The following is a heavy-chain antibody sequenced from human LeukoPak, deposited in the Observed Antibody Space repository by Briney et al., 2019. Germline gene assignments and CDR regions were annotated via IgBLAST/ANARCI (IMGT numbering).Heavy chain of an antibody. V-gene: IGHV4-59*08. D-gene: IGHD1-26*01. CDR3: ARRSGSYAFDY. CDR1: GGSISSYY. J-gene: IGHJ4*02. Sequence: SETLSFTCTVSGGSISSYYWSWIRQPPGKGLEWIGYIYYSGSTHYNPSLKSRVTISADTSKNQFSLKLSSVTAADTAVYYCARRSGSYAFDYWGQGTLVTVSS. CDR2: IYYSGST.